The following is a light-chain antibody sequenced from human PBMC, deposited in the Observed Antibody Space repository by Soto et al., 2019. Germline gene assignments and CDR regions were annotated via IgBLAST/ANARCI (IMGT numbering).Light chain of an antibody. CDR2: GAS. V-gene: IGKV3-15*01. CDR3: QQYNSWPPST. J-gene: IGKJ2*01. CDR1: QSVSSN. Sequence: EIVMTQSPATLSVSPGERATLSCRASQSVSSNLAWYQQKPGQAPRLLIYGASTRATGIPARFSGSGSGTEFPLTISSLQSEDFAGYYCQQYNSWPPSTFGEGTKLEIK.